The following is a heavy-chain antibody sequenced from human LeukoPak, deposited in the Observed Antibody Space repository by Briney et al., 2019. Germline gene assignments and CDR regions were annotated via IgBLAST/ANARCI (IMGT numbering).Heavy chain of an antibody. CDR3: ARDSSGWGGNNWFDP. V-gene: IGHV3-7*01. CDR2: INQDGSAQ. CDR1: GFTFSHYY. D-gene: IGHD6-19*01. Sequence: GGSLRLSCAASGFTFSHYYMTWVRQAPGKGLEWVANINQDGSAQYYVDSVKGRFTISRDNSKNSSYLEMNSLRAEDTAVYYCARDSSGWGGNNWFDPWGQGTLVTVSS. J-gene: IGHJ5*02.